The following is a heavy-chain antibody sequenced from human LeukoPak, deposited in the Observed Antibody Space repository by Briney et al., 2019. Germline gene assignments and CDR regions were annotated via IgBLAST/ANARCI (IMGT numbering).Heavy chain of an antibody. J-gene: IGHJ3*02. Sequence: GGSPRLSCAASGFTFSSYGMHWVRQAPGKGLEWVAFIRYDGSNKYYADSVKGRFTISRDNSKNTLYLQMNSLRAEDTAVYYCAKVGEYCSSTSCLEAFDIWGQGTMVTVSS. V-gene: IGHV3-30*02. D-gene: IGHD2-2*01. CDR3: AKVGEYCSSTSCLEAFDI. CDR2: IRYDGSNK. CDR1: GFTFSSYG.